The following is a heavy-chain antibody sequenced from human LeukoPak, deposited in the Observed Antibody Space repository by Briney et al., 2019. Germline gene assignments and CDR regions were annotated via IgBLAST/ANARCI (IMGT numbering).Heavy chain of an antibody. CDR1: GWTFSKYA. D-gene: IGHD6-19*01. J-gene: IGHJ4*02. CDR2: ISGSGGST. V-gene: IGHV3-23*01. CDR3: AKSIGGWPPRGFDY. Sequence: GGSLRLSCAASGWTFSKYAMSWVRQAPGKGLEGVSVISGSGGSTYYADSVKARFTISRGNSKNALYLQMNSLRAEGTAVYYCAKSIGGWPPRGFDYWGQGTLVTVSS.